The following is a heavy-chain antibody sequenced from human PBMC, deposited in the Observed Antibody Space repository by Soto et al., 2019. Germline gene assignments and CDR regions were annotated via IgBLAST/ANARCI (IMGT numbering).Heavy chain of an antibody. CDR2: IIPTFGTA. V-gene: IGHV1-69*13. CDR1: GVTFSNSV. J-gene: IGHJ4*02. CDR3: ARAPLLVGVTLYGHYFGF. Sequence: VKVSCKASGVTFSNSVFSWVLQAPGQGLEWMGGIIPTFGTANDAENFQGRVTISADESTSTAYMELSSLRSEDTAVWYCARAPLLVGVTLYGHYFGFWGQGTLVPDSS. D-gene: IGHD3-3*01.